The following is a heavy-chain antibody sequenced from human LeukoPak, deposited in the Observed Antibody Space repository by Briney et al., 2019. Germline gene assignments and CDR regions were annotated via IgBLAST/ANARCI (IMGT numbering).Heavy chain of an antibody. CDR2: IRSKANSYAT. CDR3: TRLTLRGGESLFYY. V-gene: IGHV3-73*01. Sequence: PGGSLRLSCAASGFTFSGSAMHWVRQASGKRLEWVGRIRSKANSYATAYAASMKGRFTISRDDSKNTTYLQMNSLKTEDTATYYCTRLTLRGGESLFYYWGQGTLVTVSS. J-gene: IGHJ4*02. CDR1: GFTFSGSA. D-gene: IGHD3-10*01.